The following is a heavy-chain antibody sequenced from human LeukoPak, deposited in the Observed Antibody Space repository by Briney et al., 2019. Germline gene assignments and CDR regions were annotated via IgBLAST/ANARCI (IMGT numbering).Heavy chain of an antibody. V-gene: IGHV1-46*01. CDR1: GYTFTSYY. CDR3: ARGPSGSYVRYYFDY. CDR2: INPSGGST. Sequence: GASAKVSCKASGYTFTSYYMHWVRQAPGQGLEWMGIINPSGGSTSYAQKFQGRVTMTRDTSTSTVYMELSSLRSEDTAVYYCARGPSGSYVRYYFDYWGQGTLVTVSS. J-gene: IGHJ4*02. D-gene: IGHD1-26*01.